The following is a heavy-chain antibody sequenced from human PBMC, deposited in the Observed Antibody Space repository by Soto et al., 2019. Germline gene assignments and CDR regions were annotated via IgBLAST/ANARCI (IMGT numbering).Heavy chain of an antibody. CDR1: GYTFTSYY. CDR2: INPSGGST. D-gene: IGHD2-8*01. CDR3: ARDNPDCTNGVCYTFDY. J-gene: IGHJ4*02. Sequence: ASVKVSCKASGYTFTSYYMHWVRQAPGQGLEWMGIINPSGGSTSYAQKFQGRVTMTRDTSTSTVYMELSSLRSEDTAVYYCARDNPDCTNGVCYTFDYWGQGTLVTVS. V-gene: IGHV1-46*01.